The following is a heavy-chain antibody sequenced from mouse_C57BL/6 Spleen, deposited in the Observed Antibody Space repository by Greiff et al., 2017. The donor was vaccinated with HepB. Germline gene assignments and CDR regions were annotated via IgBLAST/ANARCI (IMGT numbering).Heavy chain of an antibody. D-gene: IGHD2-4*01. J-gene: IGHJ3*01. V-gene: IGHV14-1*01. CDR1: GFNIKDYY. Sequence: EVQLQQSGAELVRPGASVKLSCTASGFNIKDYYMHWVKQRPEQGLEWIGRIDPEDGDTEYAPKFQGKATMTAETSSNTAYLQLSSLTSEDTAVYYCTTNYDYGAWFAYWGQGTLVTVSA. CDR3: TTNYDYGAWFAY. CDR2: IDPEDGDT.